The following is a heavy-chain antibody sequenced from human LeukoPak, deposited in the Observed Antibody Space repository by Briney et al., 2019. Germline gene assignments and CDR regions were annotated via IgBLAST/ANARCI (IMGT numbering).Heavy chain of an antibody. V-gene: IGHV1-46*01. CDR3: AALAVAGTGDYYYYGMDV. CDR1: GYTFTSYY. CDR2: INPSGGST. Sequence: ASVKVSCKASGYTFTSYYMHWVRQAPRQGLEWMGIINPSGGSTSYAQKFQGRVTMTRDTSTSTVYMELSSLRSEDTAVYYCAALAVAGTGDYYYYGMDVWGKGTTVTVSS. D-gene: IGHD6-19*01. J-gene: IGHJ6*04.